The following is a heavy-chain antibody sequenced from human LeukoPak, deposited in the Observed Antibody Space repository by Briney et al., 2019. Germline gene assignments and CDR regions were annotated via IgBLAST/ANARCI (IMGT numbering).Heavy chain of an antibody. CDR1: GFTFSSYG. CDR2: ISYDGSNK. D-gene: IGHD2-2*01. V-gene: IGHV3-30*18. CDR3: AKGGGGIIPAARGDY. J-gene: IGHJ4*02. Sequence: GGSLRLSCAASGFTFSSYGMHWVRQAPGKGLEWVAVISYDGSNKYYADSVKGRFTISRDNSKNTLCLQMNSLRAEDTAIYYCAKGGGGIIPAARGDYWGQGTLVTVSS.